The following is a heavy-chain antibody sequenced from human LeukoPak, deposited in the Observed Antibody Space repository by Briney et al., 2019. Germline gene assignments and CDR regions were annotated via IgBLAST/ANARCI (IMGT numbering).Heavy chain of an antibody. Sequence: VASVKVSCKASGYTFTGYYMHWARQAPGQGLEWMGWINPNSGGTKYAPKFQGRVTITADKFTGTVFMELNSLTSEDTAVYFCARVNLRGSQYNWFDPWGQGSLVTVSS. CDR2: INPNSGGT. V-gene: IGHV1-2*02. D-gene: IGHD1-26*01. J-gene: IGHJ5*02. CDR3: ARVNLRGSQYNWFDP. CDR1: GYTFTGYY.